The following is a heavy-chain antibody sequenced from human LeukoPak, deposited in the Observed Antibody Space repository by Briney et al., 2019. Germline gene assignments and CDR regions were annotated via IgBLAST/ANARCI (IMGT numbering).Heavy chain of an antibody. V-gene: IGHV1-2*02. CDR2: INPNSGGT. CDR1: GYTFTGYY. D-gene: IGHD6-6*01. J-gene: IGHJ6*03. CDR3: ARSIAARRQGRDYYYYMDV. Sequence: ASVKVSCKASGYTFTGYYMHWVRQAPGQGLEWMGWINPNSGGTNYAQKFQGRVTMTRDTSISTAYMELSRLRSDDTAVYYCARSIAARRQGRDYYYYMDVWGKGTTVTVSS.